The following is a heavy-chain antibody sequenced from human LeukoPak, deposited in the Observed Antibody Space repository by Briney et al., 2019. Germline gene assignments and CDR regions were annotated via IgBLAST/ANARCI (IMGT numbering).Heavy chain of an antibody. CDR1: GFTFSNHW. Sequence: GGSLRLSCAASGFTFSNHWMHWVRQAPGKGLVWVSRISPDGRTTKNADSVEGRFTISRDNARSTLSLLMDSLRDEDTAVYYCAREINKWFDPWGQGTLVTVSS. V-gene: IGHV3-74*03. CDR2: ISPDGRTT. J-gene: IGHJ5*02. CDR3: AREINKWFDP.